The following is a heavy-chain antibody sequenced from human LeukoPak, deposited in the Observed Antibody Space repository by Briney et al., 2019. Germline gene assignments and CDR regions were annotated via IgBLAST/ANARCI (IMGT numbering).Heavy chain of an antibody. CDR1: GFTFSSYG. J-gene: IGHJ4*02. V-gene: IGHV3-23*01. CDR2: ISGSGGST. D-gene: IGHD3-22*01. Sequence: PGGSLRLPCAASGFTFSSYGMSWVRQAPGKGLEWVSAISGSGGSTYYADSVKGRFTISRDNSKNTLYLQMNSLRAEDTAVYYCAKWGSGYYYEADYWGQGTLVTVSS. CDR3: AKWGSGYYYEADY.